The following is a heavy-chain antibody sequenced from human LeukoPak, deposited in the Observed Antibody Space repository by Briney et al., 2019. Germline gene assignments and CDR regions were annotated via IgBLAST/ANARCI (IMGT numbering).Heavy chain of an antibody. V-gene: IGHV1-18*01. CDR2: ISAHDGKT. CDR3: ARVGRYSSTWPPEGDDAFDM. D-gene: IGHD6-13*01. J-gene: IGHJ3*02. Sequence: ASVKVSCKASGYPFTSYGVSWARQAPGQGPEWLGWISAHDGKTEYLEKVQDRVTMTTDTSTSTAYMELRSLRFDDTAVYFCARVGRYSSTWPPEGDDAFDMWGQGTMVSVSS. CDR1: GYPFTSYG.